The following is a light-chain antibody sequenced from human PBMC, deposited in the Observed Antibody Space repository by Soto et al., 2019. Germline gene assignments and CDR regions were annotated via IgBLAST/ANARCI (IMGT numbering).Light chain of an antibody. CDR3: AAWDDTLDAQV. CDR1: RSNIGRNF. Sequence: VLTQSPSASGTPGQRVTISCSGSRSNIGRNFAYWYQHVPGTAPRLLIQRNNEQPSGVPDRFSGSKSGTSVSLAISGLRSDDEATYYCAAWDDTLDAQVFGGGTQLTVL. V-gene: IGLV1-47*01. CDR2: RNN. J-gene: IGLJ3*02.